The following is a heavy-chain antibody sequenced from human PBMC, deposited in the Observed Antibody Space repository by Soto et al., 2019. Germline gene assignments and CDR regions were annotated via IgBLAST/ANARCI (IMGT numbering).Heavy chain of an antibody. V-gene: IGHV4-4*02. CDR2: IYHSGST. Sequence: ETLCRTGAVPGGSISSSNWWSWVRQPPGKGLEWIVEIYHSGSTNYNPSLKSRVTISVDKSKNQFSLKLSSVTAADTAVYYCARDPSTYYYGSGTQGDNWFDPWGQGTLVTVYS. CDR1: GGSISSSNW. CDR3: ARDPSTYYYGSGTQGDNWFDP. D-gene: IGHD3-10*01. J-gene: IGHJ5*02.